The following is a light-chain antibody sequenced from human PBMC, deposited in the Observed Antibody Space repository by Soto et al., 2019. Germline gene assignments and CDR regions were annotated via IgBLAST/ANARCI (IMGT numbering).Light chain of an antibody. CDR1: SSNIGGNS. V-gene: IGLV1-51*01. CDR2: DDN. Sequence: QSVMTQPPSVSAAPGQKVTISCSGSSSNIGGNSVSWYQQLPGTAPKLLIYDDNKRPSGIPDRFSGSKSGTSATLGITGFQTGDEADYYCESWDSSLSADVFGTGTKLTVL. J-gene: IGLJ1*01. CDR3: ESWDSSLSADV.